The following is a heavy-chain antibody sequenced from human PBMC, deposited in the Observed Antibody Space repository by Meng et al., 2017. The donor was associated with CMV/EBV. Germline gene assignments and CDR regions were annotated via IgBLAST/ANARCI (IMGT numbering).Heavy chain of an antibody. V-gene: IGHV4-4*07. CDR1: GGSISSYY. CDR3: ARGGLYYYDSSGHFDY. Sequence: QGRLQEAGPGLVKPSEDLSLTCTVSGGSISSYYWSWIRQPAGKGLEWIGRIYTSGSTNYNPSLKSRVTMSVDTSKNQFSLKLSSVTAADTAVYYCARGGLYYYDSSGHFDYWGQGTLVTVSS. D-gene: IGHD3-22*01. J-gene: IGHJ4*02. CDR2: IYTSGST.